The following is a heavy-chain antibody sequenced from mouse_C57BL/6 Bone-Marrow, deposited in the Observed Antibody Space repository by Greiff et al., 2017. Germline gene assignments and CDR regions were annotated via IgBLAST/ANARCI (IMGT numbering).Heavy chain of an antibody. V-gene: IGHV1-81*01. CDR1: GYTFTSYG. CDR3: ARRATVAATRAWFAY. CDR2: IYPRSGNT. D-gene: IGHD1-1*01. J-gene: IGHJ3*01. Sequence: VQLQQSGAELARPGASVKLSCKASGYTFTSYGISWVKQRTGQGLEWIGEIYPRSGNTYYNEKFKGKATLTADKSSSTAYMELRSLTSEDSAVYFCARRATVAATRAWFAYWGQGTLVTVSA.